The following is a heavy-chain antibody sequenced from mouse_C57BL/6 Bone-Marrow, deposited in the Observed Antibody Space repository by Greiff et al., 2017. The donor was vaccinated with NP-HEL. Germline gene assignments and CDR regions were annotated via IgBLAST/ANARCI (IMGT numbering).Heavy chain of an antibody. CDR3: ARKLRYAMDY. CDR1: GYTFTSYG. D-gene: IGHD1-1*01. V-gene: IGHV1-81*01. CDR2: IYPRSGNT. J-gene: IGHJ4*01. Sequence: QVQLKGSGAELARPGASVKLSCKASGYTFTSYGISWVKQRTGQGLEWIGEIYPRSGNTYYNEKFKGKATLTADKSSSTAYMELRSLTSEDSAVYFCARKLRYAMDYWGQGTSVTVSS.